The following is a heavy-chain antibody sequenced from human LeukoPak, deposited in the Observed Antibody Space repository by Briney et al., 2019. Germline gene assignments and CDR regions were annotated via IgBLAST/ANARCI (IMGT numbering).Heavy chain of an antibody. V-gene: IGHV1-2*02. CDR1: GYTFTGYY. CDR3: ARDSPTYGGNYNDY. J-gene: IGHJ4*02. D-gene: IGHD4-17*01. CDR2: INPNSGGT. Sequence: ASVKVSCKASGYTFTGYYMHWVRQAPGQGLEWRGWINPNSGGTNYAQKFQGRVTMTRDTSISTAYMDLSRLRSDDTAVYFCARDSPTYGGNYNDYWGQGTLVTVSS.